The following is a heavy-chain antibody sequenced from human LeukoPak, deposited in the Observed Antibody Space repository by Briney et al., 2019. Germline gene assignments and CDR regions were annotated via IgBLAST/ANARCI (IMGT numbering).Heavy chain of an antibody. V-gene: IGHV3-30*02. CDR2: IRYDGSNK. D-gene: IGHD4-11*01. J-gene: IGHJ4*02. CDR3: AKPKSDYSNYLDY. CDR1: GFTFSSYG. Sequence: PGGSLRLSRAASGFTFSSYGMHWVRQAPGKGLEWVAFIRYDGSNKYYADSVKGRFTISRDNSKNTLYLQMNSLRAEDTAVYYCAKPKSDYSNYLDYWGQGTLVTVSS.